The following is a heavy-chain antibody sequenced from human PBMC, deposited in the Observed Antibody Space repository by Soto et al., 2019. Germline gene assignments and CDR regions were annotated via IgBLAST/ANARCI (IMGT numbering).Heavy chain of an antibody. Sequence: EVQLVESGGGLVQPGGSLRLSCAASGFSVSTNYMSWVRQAPGKGLEWVSVIYSGGGTYYADSVKGRFTISRDNSKNTLLLRVNSLGAEDPAVFYCVRVGGGRPGGGMEVWGLGTTVTVS. CDR3: VRVGGGRPGGGMEV. CDR1: GFSVSTNY. CDR2: IYSGGGT. D-gene: IGHD2-15*01. V-gene: IGHV3-66*01. J-gene: IGHJ6*02.